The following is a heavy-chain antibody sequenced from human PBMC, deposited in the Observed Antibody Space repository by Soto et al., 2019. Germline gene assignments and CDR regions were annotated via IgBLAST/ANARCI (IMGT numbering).Heavy chain of an antibody. CDR3: ARDSRITVNPANVAYGMDV. Sequence: SETLSLTCTGSGESLSGGCYYWIWARQRPGKGLELIGCMDXSGGTHYHRSLKSRFTICVGKSNNKVSLRLTSVTAAETAVYYSARDSRITVNPANVAYGMDVWGPGTTVTVSS. CDR1: GESLSGGCYY. J-gene: IGHJ6*02. CDR2: MDXSGGT. D-gene: IGHD1-20*01. V-gene: IGHV4-31*03.